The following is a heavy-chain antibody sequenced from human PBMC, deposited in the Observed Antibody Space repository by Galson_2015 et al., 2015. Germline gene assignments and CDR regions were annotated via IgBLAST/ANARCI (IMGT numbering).Heavy chain of an antibody. D-gene: IGHD6-19*01. V-gene: IGHV4-30-4*08. J-gene: IGHJ5*01. Sequence: VSRDSISRYDYYWSWIRQPPGKGLEWIGYIYYSGSTYYNPSLKSRVTISVDTSKNQFSLKLSSVTAADTAVYYCARGSSSGWCDSWGQGTLVTVSS. CDR2: IYYSGST. CDR1: RDSISRYDYY. CDR3: ARGSSSGWCDS.